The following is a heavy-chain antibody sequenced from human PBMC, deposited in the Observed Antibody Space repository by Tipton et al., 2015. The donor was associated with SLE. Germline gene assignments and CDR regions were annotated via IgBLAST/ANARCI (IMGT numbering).Heavy chain of an antibody. V-gene: IGHV3-48*04. D-gene: IGHD3-22*01. J-gene: IGHJ4*02. CDR3: AKDLDYYDSSGRADY. CDR2: ISSSGSTI. CDR1: GFTFSSYW. Sequence: SLRLSCAASGFTFSSYWMNWVRQAPGKGLEWVSYISSSGSTIYYADSVKGRFTISRDNAKNSLYLQMNSLRAEDTAVYYCAKDLDYYDSSGRADYWGQGTLVTVSS.